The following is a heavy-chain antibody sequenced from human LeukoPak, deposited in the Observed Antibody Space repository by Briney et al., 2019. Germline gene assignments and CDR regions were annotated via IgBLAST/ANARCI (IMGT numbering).Heavy chain of an antibody. CDR2: ISTSSSII. CDR1: GFTFSTYS. J-gene: IGHJ4*02. V-gene: IGHV3-48*01. D-gene: IGHD5-18*01. CDR3: AKAQGYYSYGNDY. Sequence: PGGSLRLSCAASGFTFSTYSMNWVRQAPGKGLEWVSYISTSSSIIYYADSVKGRFTISRDNAKNSLYLQMNSLRAEDTAVYYCAKAQGYYSYGNDYWGQGTLVTVSS.